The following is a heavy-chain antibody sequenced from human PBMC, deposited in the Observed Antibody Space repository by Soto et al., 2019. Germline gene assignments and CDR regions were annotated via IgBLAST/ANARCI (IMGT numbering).Heavy chain of an antibody. V-gene: IGHV6-1*01. CDR2: TYYRSKWST. J-gene: IGHJ5*02. Sequence: PSQTLSLTCAISGDSVSSNRVTWNWIRQSPSRGLEWLGRTYYRSKWSTDYAASLNSRITINSDTSKNHFSLQLNSVTPEDTAVYFCARAVDVWFDPWGQGTLVTVSS. CDR3: ARAVDVWFDP. CDR1: GDSVSSNRVT.